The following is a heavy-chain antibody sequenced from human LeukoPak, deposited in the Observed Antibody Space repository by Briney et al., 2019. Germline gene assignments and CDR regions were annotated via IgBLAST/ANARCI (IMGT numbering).Heavy chain of an antibody. D-gene: IGHD4-23*01. CDR1: GFTFDDYA. CDR3: AKGGTSTPNSPGDY. Sequence: GRSLRLSCAASGFTFDDYAMHWVRQAPGKGLEWVSGISWNSGSMGYADSVKGRFTISRDNAKNSLYLQMNSLRAEDTALYYCAKGGTSTPNSPGDYWGQGALVTVSS. V-gene: IGHV3-9*01. J-gene: IGHJ4*02. CDR2: ISWNSGSM.